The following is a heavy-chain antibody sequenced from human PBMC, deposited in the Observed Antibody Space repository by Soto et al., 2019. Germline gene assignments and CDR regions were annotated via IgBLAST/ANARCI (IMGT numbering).Heavy chain of an antibody. CDR1: GDSISSYYW. V-gene: IGHV2-5*08. D-gene: IGHD4-17*01. J-gene: IGHJ4*02. CDR2: IYWDDDK. CDR3: AHRQRTVYFDY. Sequence: TLSLTCTVSGDSISSYYWSWIRQPPGKALEWLALIYWDDDKRYSPSLKSRLTITEDTSKNQVVLTMTNMDPVDTATYYCAHRQRTVYFDYWGQGTLVTVPQ.